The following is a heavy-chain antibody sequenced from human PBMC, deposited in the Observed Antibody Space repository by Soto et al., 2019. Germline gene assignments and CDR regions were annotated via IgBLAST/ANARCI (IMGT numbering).Heavy chain of an antibody. V-gene: IGHV3-23*01. Sequence: EVQVLESGGGLVQPGGSLRLSCAASGVRFSDYAMTWVHQVPGRGLEWVSSIFASGDNTQYADSVKGRFTISRENSRDTLYLQMNSLRVEDTAVYYCARDPNGDYVGAFDIWGQGTMVTVSS. CDR2: IFASGDNT. CDR3: ARDPNGDYVGAFDI. J-gene: IGHJ3*02. CDR1: GVRFSDYA. D-gene: IGHD4-17*01.